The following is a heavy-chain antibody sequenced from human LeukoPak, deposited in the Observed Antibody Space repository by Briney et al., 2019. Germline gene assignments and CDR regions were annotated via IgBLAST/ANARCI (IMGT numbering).Heavy chain of an antibody. Sequence: SETLSLTCTVSGGSISSYYWSWIRQPPGKGLEWIGYIYYSGSTNYNPSLKSRVTIPVDTSKNQFSLKLSSVTAADTAVYYCARSRYYYGSSGYYYVFDYWGQGTLVTVSS. CDR2: IYYSGST. V-gene: IGHV4-59*01. D-gene: IGHD3-22*01. CDR3: ARSRYYYGSSGYYYVFDY. CDR1: GGSISSYY. J-gene: IGHJ4*02.